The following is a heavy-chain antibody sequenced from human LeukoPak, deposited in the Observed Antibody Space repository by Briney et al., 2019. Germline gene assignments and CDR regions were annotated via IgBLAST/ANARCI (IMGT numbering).Heavy chain of an antibody. J-gene: IGHJ4*02. CDR3: SRQSSSYFDY. CDR2: ISSSSSYI. Sequence: GGSLRLSCAVSGFTFSGYSMNWVRQAPGKGLEWVSSISSSSSYIYYADSVKGRFTISRDNAKNSLYLQMNSLRAEDTAVYYCSRQSSSYFDYWGQGTLVTVSS. V-gene: IGHV3-21*01. CDR1: GFTFSGYS.